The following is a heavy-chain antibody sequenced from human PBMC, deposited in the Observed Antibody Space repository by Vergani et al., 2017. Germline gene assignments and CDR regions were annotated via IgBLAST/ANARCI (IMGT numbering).Heavy chain of an antibody. CDR1: GFSFPGYA. V-gene: IGHV3-23*01. CDR2: VSGSSATP. J-gene: IGHJ4*02. D-gene: IGHD5-12*01. Sequence: EGKMWESGGGLAQPGGSVRLSCEASGFSFPGYAMSWVRQAPGKGLEWVSSVSGSSATPYYADSVKGRFIISRDNSKNTLHLQMNSLRADDTAVYYCTKGSRGYTGYFFDYWGQGTLATVSS. CDR3: TKGSRGYTGYFFDY.